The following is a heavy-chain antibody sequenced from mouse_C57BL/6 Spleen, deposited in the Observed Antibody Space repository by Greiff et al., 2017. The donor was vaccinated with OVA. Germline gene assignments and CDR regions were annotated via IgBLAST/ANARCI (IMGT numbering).Heavy chain of an antibody. J-gene: IGHJ2*01. Sequence: EVQLQESGPGLVKPSQSLSLTCSVTGYSITSGYYWNWIRQFPGNKLEWMGYISYDGSNNYNPSLKNRISITRDTSKNQFFLKLNSVTTEDTATYYCARWTTEYYFDYWGQGTTLTVSS. CDR2: ISYDGSN. D-gene: IGHD1-1*01. V-gene: IGHV3-6*01. CDR1: GYSITSGYY. CDR3: ARWTTEYYFDY.